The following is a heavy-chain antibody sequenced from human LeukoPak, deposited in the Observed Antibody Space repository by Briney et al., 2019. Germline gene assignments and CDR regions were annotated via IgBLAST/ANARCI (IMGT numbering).Heavy chain of an antibody. CDR2: IYYSGST. J-gene: IGHJ3*02. D-gene: IGHD3-22*01. CDR1: GGSISSSSYY. Sequence: PSETLSLTCTVSGGSISSSSYYWGWIRQPPGKGLEWIGSIYYSGSTYYNPSLKSRVTISVDTSKNQFSLKLSSVTAADTAVYYCARIQYYYDMGPLAFDIWGQGTMVTVSS. V-gene: IGHV4-39*07. CDR3: ARIQYYYDMGPLAFDI.